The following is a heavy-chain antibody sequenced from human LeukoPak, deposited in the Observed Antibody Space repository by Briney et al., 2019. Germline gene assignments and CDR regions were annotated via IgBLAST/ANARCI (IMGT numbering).Heavy chain of an antibody. CDR3: ARDGGSGWALVYYFDY. Sequence: ASVKVSCKASGYTFTGYYMHWVRQAPGQGLEWMGWINPNSGGTNYAQKFQGRVTMTRDTSISTAYMELSRLRSDDTAVYYCARDGGSGWALVYYFDYWGQGTLVTVSS. V-gene: IGHV1-2*02. CDR2: INPNSGGT. D-gene: IGHD6-19*01. J-gene: IGHJ4*02. CDR1: GYTFTGYY.